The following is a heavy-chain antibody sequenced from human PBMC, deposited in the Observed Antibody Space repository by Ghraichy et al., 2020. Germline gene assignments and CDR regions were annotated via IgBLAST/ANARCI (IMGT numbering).Heavy chain of an antibody. CDR1: GFTVSSNY. V-gene: IGHV3-53*01. CDR2: IYSGGST. CDR3: LIAITMVRGVYGMDV. D-gene: IGHD3-10*01. Sequence: GGLRLSCAASGFTVSSNYMSWVRQAPGKGLEWVSVIYSGGSTYYADSVKGRFTISRDNSKNTLYLQMNSLRAEDTAVYYCLIAITMVRGVYGMDVWGQGTTVTVSS. J-gene: IGHJ6*02.